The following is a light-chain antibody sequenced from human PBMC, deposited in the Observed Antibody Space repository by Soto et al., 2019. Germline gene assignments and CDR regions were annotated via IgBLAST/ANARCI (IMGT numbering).Light chain of an antibody. CDR3: QHYNSYSEA. V-gene: IGKV1-5*03. J-gene: IGKJ1*01. Sequence: IQITHSPSTLSVSLGDIVAITCRASQTISSWLAWYQQKPGKAPKLLIYKASTLKSGVPSRFSGSGSGTEFTLTISSLQPDDFATYYCQHYNSYSEAFGQGTKVDIK. CDR1: QTISSW. CDR2: KAS.